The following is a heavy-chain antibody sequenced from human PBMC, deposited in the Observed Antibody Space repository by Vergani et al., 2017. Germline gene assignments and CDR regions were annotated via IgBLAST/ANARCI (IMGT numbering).Heavy chain of an antibody. Sequence: QVQLVQSGAEVKKPGASVKVSCKASGYTFTSYGISWVRQAPGQGLEWMGWISAYNGNTNYAQKLQGRVTMTPDTSTSTAYMELRSLRSDDTAVYYCARDLWFGELRYNWFDPWGQGTLVTVSS. V-gene: IGHV1-18*01. CDR2: ISAYNGNT. J-gene: IGHJ5*02. CDR1: GYTFTSYG. CDR3: ARDLWFGELRYNWFDP. D-gene: IGHD3-10*01.